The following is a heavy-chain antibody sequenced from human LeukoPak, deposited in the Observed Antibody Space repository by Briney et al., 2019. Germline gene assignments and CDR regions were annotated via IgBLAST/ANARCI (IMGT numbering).Heavy chain of an antibody. V-gene: IGHV1-2*02. CDR3: AREYYDRSGTVDY. D-gene: IGHD3-22*01. J-gene: IGHJ4*02. Sequence: ASVKVSCKASGYTFTGYYMHWVRQAPGQGLEWMGWINPNSGGTNYAQKFQGRVTMTRDTSISTAYMELSRLRSDDTAVYYCAREYYDRSGTVDYWGQGTLVTVSS. CDR1: GYTFTGYY. CDR2: INPNSGGT.